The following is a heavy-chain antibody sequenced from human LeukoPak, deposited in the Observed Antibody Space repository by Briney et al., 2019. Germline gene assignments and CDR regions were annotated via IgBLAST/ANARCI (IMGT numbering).Heavy chain of an antibody. CDR1: GGTFSSYA. D-gene: IGHD3-10*01. Sequence: SVKVSCKASGGTFSSYAISWVRQDPGQGLEWIGGIIPIFGTANYAQKLQGRVTITADESTSTAYMELSSLRSEDTAVYYCGLAMVRGNELDYWGQGTLVTVSS. V-gene: IGHV1-69*01. CDR2: IIPIFGTA. J-gene: IGHJ4*02. CDR3: GLAMVRGNELDY.